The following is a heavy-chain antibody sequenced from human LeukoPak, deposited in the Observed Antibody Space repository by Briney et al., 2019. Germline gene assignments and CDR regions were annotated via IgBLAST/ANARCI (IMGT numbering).Heavy chain of an antibody. CDR1: GGSISSSSYY. CDR2: IYYSGST. J-gene: IGHJ6*03. V-gene: IGHV4-39*01. Sequence: SQTLSLTCTVSGGSISSSSYYWAWIRQPPGKGLEWIGSIYYSGSTYYNPSLKSRVTIPVDTSKNQFSLKLSSVTAADTAVYYCARNGYSSSWYYYYYYYMDVWGKGTTVTVSS. D-gene: IGHD6-13*01. CDR3: ARNGYSSSWYYYYYYYMDV.